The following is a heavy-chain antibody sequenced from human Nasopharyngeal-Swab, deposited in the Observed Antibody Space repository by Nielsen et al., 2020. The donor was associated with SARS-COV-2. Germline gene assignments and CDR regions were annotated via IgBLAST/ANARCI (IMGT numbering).Heavy chain of an antibody. CDR2: IYSGGST. Sequence: VRQAPGKGLEWVSVIYSGGSTYYADSVKGRFTISRDNSKNTLYLQMNSLRAEDTAVYYCARDGGCNWNYYYYYGMDVWGQGTTVTVSS. CDR3: ARDGGCNWNYYYYYGMDV. V-gene: IGHV3-53*01. J-gene: IGHJ6*02. D-gene: IGHD1-20*01.